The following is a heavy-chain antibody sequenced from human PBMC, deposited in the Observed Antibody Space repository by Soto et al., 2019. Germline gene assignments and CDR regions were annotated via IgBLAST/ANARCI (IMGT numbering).Heavy chain of an antibody. J-gene: IGHJ6*02. Sequence: QVQLVESGGGVVQPGRSLRLSCAASGFTFSSYGMHWVRQAPGKGLEWVAVISYDGSNKYYADSVKGRFTISRDNSKNTLYLQMNSLRAEDTAVYYCAKDAGGDFYYYYGMDVWGQGTTVTVSS. CDR3: AKDAGGDFYYYYGMDV. CDR2: ISYDGSNK. D-gene: IGHD4-17*01. CDR1: GFTFSSYG. V-gene: IGHV3-30*18.